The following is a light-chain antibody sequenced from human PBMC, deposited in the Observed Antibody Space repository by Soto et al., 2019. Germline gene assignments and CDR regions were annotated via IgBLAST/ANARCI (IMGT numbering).Light chain of an antibody. CDR3: GTWDSSLRGVV. V-gene: IGLV1-51*01. CDR2: DNN. CDR1: NSNVGENY. J-gene: IGLJ2*01. Sequence: QAVVTQPSSVSAAPGRRVTISCSGSNSNVGENYVSWYQQLPGTAPRLLIYDNNKRPSGIPDRFSGSKSGTSASLGITGLQTGDEADYYCGTWDSSLRGVVFGGGTKLTVL.